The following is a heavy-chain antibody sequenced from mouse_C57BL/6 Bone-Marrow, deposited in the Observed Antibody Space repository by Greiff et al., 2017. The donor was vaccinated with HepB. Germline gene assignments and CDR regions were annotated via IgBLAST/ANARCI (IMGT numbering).Heavy chain of an antibody. CDR2: IYPGDGDT. CDR1: GYAFSSYW. J-gene: IGHJ1*03. CDR3: ARGDPYGSSYDWYFDV. Sequence: QVQLQQSGAELVKPGASVKISCKASGYAFSSYWMNWVKQRPGKGLEWIGQIYPGDGDTNYNGKFKGKATLTADKSSSTAYMQLSSLTSEDSAVYFCARGDPYGSSYDWYFDVWGTGTTVTVSS. V-gene: IGHV1-80*01. D-gene: IGHD1-1*01.